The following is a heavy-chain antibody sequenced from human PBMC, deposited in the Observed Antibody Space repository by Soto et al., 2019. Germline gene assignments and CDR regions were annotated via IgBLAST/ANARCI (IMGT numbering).Heavy chain of an antibody. CDR1: GFALNTGGVT. CDR2: IYWDDGK. D-gene: IGHD3-10*01. CDR3: AHSPAPRVYFQH. V-gene: IGHV2-5*02. J-gene: IGHJ1*01. Sequence: SGPTLVNPTQTLTLTCVFSGFALNTGGVTVGWIRQPPGKALEWVALIYWDDGKRYSPSLKSRLTITKETSRNQVVLTMTNVDPEDTATYFCAHSPAPRVYFQHWGEGTLVTVSS.